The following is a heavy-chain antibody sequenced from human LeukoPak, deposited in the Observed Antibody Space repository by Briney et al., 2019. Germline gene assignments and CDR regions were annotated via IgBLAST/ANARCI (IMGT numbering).Heavy chain of an antibody. V-gene: IGHV3-23*01. CDR2: ISGSGTGT. Sequence: GGSLRLSCAASGFTFSSYAMSWVRQAPGKGLEWVADISGSGTGTYYADSVKGRFTISRDNSKNTLFLQMNSLRADDTAVYYCAKGLDFWSGYYTISYYYYYMDVWGKGTTVTVSS. D-gene: IGHD3-3*01. J-gene: IGHJ6*03. CDR3: AKGLDFWSGYYTISYYYYYMDV. CDR1: GFTFSSYA.